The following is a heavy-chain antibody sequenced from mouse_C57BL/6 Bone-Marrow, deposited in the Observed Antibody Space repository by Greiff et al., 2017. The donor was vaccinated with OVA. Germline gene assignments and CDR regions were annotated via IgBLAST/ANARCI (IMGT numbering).Heavy chain of an antibody. V-gene: IGHV1-5*01. J-gene: IGHJ3*01. CDR3: TRYGNYDYDGPGFAY. Sequence: VQLQQSGTVLARPGASVKMSCKTSGYTFTSYWMHWVKQRPGQGLEWIGALYPGNSDTSYNQKFKGKAKLTAVTSASTAYMELSSLTNDDSAVYYCTRYGNYDYDGPGFAYWGQGTLVTVSA. CDR1: GYTFTSYW. CDR2: LYPGNSDT. D-gene: IGHD2-4*01.